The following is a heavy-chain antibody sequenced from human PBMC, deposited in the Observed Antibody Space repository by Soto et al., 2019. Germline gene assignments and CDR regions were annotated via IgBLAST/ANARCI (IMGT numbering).Heavy chain of an antibody. CDR2: IYYSGST. Sequence: QVQLQESGPGLVKPSQTLSLTCTVSGGSISSGGYYCSWIRQHPGKGLEWIGYIYYSGSTYYNPSLKSRINISVDTSKNQCSLKLSSVCAADTAVYYCARAPLHSCAFDIWGQGTMVSVSS. CDR3: ARAPLHSCAFDI. V-gene: IGHV4-31*03. CDR1: GGSISSGGYY. D-gene: IGHD2-21*01. J-gene: IGHJ3*02.